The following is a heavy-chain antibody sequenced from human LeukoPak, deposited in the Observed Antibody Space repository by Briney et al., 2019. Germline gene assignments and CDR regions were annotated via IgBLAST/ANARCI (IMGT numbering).Heavy chain of an antibody. Sequence: AGGSLRLPCAASGFTVSSNYMSWVRQAPGKGLEWVSVIYSGGSTYYADSVKGRFTISRDNSKNTLYLQMNSLRAEDTAVYYCARDRSSSWYGNWFDPWGQGTLVTVSS. CDR2: IYSGGST. J-gene: IGHJ5*02. D-gene: IGHD6-13*01. V-gene: IGHV3-53*01. CDR1: GFTVSSNY. CDR3: ARDRSSSWYGNWFDP.